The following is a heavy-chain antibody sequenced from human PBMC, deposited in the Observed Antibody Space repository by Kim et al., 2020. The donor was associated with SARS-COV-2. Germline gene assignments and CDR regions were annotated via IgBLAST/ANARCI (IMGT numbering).Heavy chain of an antibody. CDR1: GFTFSSYG. CDR3: AKAPGVYSSTYYGMDV. D-gene: IGHD6-19*01. J-gene: IGHJ6*02. V-gene: IGHV3-33*06. CDR2: IWYDGSNK. Sequence: GGSLRLSCAASGFTFSSYGMHWVRQAPGKGLEWVAVIWYDGSNKYYADSVKGRFTISRDNSKNTLYLQMNSLRAEDTAVYYCAKAPGVYSSTYYGMDVWGQGTTVTVSS.